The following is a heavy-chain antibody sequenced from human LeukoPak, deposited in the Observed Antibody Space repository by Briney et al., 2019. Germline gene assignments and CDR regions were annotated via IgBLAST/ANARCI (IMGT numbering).Heavy chain of an antibody. J-gene: IGHJ4*02. CDR1: GFTFSSYT. CDR3: AKDRNYYGSGSPADY. Sequence: GGSLRLSCTASGFTFSSYTMTWVRQAPGKGLKWVSTITTGDGNTYYADSVKGRFTVSRDDSKNTLYLQMNSLRAEDTAVYYCAKDRNYYGSGSPADYWGQGTLVTVSS. V-gene: IGHV3-23*01. CDR2: ITTGDGNT. D-gene: IGHD3-10*01.